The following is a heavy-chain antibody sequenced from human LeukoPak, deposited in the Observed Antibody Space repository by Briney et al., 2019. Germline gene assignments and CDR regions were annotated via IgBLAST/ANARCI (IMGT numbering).Heavy chain of an antibody. Sequence: ASVKVSCKASGYNFISYYMHWVRQAPGQGLERMGIINPSGGSTSYAQKFQDRVTMTRDTSTSTVYMELSSLKSEDTAVYYCAREDVVLVDAVRYYYYGMDVWGHGTTVTVSS. CDR2: INPSGGST. V-gene: IGHV1-46*01. CDR1: GYNFISYY. J-gene: IGHJ6*02. CDR3: AREDVVLVDAVRYYYYGMDV. D-gene: IGHD2-8*01.